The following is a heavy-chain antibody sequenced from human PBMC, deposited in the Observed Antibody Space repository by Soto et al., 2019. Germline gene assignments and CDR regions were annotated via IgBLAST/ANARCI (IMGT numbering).Heavy chain of an antibody. CDR2: SNYGGPI. J-gene: IGHJ6*02. CDR3: ARHGAYITSFYYYYGMDV. Sequence: SETLSLTCNVSGRAINSTVYYWGWLREPPGRGLEWIGSSNYGGPIYARPSLQSRDTISLDTAKHPFSLPLRSVTAADTAVYYCARHGAYITSFYYYYGMDVWGQGPTVTV. D-gene: IGHD3-16*01. CDR1: GRAINSTVYY. V-gene: IGHV4-39*01.